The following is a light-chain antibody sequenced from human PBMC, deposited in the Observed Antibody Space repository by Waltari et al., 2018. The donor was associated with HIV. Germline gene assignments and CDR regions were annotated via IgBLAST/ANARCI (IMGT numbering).Light chain of an antibody. Sequence: DIQMTQSPSTLSASVGDRVTITFRAGQSINNWLAWYQQKPGKAPKLLIYKASSLEGGVPSRFSGSGSGTEFTLTISSLQPDDFATYYCQQYKSYPVTFGQGTKLEIK. CDR2: KAS. J-gene: IGKJ2*01. V-gene: IGKV1-5*03. CDR3: QQYKSYPVT. CDR1: QSINNW.